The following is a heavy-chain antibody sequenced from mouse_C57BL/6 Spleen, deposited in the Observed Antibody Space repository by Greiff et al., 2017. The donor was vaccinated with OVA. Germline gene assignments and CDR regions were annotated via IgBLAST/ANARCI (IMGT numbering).Heavy chain of an antibody. V-gene: IGHV5-4*01. CDR1: GFTFSSYA. D-gene: IGHD1-1*01. J-gene: IGHJ2*01. CDR3: ARDPHYGAHYCDY. CDR2: ISDGGSYT. Sequence: DVQLVESGGGLVKPGGSLKLSCAASGFTFSSYAMSWVRQTPEQRLEWVATISDGGSYTYYPDNVKGRFTISRDNAKNNLYLQRSHLKSEDTAMYYCARDPHYGAHYCDYWGQGTTLTVSS.